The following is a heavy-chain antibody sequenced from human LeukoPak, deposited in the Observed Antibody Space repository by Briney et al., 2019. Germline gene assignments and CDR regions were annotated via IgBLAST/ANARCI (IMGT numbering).Heavy chain of an antibody. CDR2: ITTSDGNT. CDR3: AKDGGLWVSAHWGDS. D-gene: IGHD7-27*01. Sequence: GGSLRLSCAASGFTFSSYTMSWVRQAPGKGLEWVSTITTSDGNTYYAAFVKGRFTVSRDNSKNTLFLQMNSLRAEDTAVYYCAKDGGLWVSAHWGDSWGRGTLVTVSS. J-gene: IGHJ4*02. CDR1: GFTFSSYT. V-gene: IGHV3-23*01.